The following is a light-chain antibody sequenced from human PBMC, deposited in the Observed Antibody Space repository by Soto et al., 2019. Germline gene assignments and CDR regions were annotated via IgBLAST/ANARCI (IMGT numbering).Light chain of an antibody. J-gene: IGLJ2*01. CDR1: SSNIGSNT. Sequence: QSVLTQTPSASGTPGQRVTISCSGSSSNIGSNTVTWYQQLPGTAPKLLISTDDQRPSGVPDRFSGSKSGSSASLAISGLQSEDEADYYCASWDDSLKGVVFGGGTKLTVL. CDR3: ASWDDSLKGVV. CDR2: TDD. V-gene: IGLV1-44*01.